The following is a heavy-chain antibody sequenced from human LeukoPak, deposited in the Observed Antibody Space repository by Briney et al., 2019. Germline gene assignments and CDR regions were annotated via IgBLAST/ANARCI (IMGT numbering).Heavy chain of an antibody. CDR3: ARGADSSGYYSIFYFDY. Sequence: SETLSLTCTVSGVSISSHYWSWIRQPPGKGLEGIGYIYYSGSTNYNPSLESRVTISVDTSKNQFSLKLSSVTAADTAVYFCARGADSSGYYSIFYFDYWGQGTLVTVSS. CDR1: GVSISSHY. V-gene: IGHV4-59*08. D-gene: IGHD3-22*01. CDR2: IYYSGST. J-gene: IGHJ4*02.